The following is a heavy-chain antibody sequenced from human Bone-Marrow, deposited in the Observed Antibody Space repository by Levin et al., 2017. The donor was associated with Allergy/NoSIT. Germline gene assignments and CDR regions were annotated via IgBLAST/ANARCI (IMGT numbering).Heavy chain of an antibody. CDR2: FDPEQGET. D-gene: IGHD3-16*02. CDR3: TRGVMVRLGGVIASYALDV. V-gene: IGHV1-24*01. CDR1: GYTFSETS. J-gene: IGHJ6*02. Sequence: GASVKVSCKVSGYTFSETSVHWVRQAPGKGLEWMGGFDPEQGETIYAQKFQGRVTMTEDTSAETAYVELSGLRSEDTAMYYCTRGVMVRLGGVIASYALDVWGQGTPVTVSS.